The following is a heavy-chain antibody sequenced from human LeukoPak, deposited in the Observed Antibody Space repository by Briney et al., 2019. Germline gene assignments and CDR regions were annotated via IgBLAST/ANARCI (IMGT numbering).Heavy chain of an antibody. D-gene: IGHD6-19*01. CDR1: GGSISSSSYY. Sequence: PSETLSLTCTVSGGSISSSSYYWGWIRQPPGKGLEWIGSIYYSGSTYYSPSLKSRVTISVDTSKNQFSLKLSSVTAADTAVYYCARQSSGWWDYWGQGTLVTVSS. CDR3: ARQSSGWWDY. V-gene: IGHV4-39*01. CDR2: IYYSGST. J-gene: IGHJ4*02.